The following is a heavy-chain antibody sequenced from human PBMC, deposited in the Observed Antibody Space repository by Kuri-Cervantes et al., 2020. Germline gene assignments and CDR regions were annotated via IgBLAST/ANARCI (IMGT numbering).Heavy chain of an antibody. D-gene: IGHD3-22*01. Sequence: TVSVDSISCGGYYCKWIRQHPAKGLEWIGYIYYSGSTYYKPSLKSRVTISVDTSKNQFSLKLSSVTAADTAVYYCASSYSSGYYQLHWGQGTLVTVSS. CDR1: VDSISCGGYY. CDR2: IYYSGST. V-gene: IGHV4-31*03. CDR3: ASSYSSGYYQLH. J-gene: IGHJ4*02.